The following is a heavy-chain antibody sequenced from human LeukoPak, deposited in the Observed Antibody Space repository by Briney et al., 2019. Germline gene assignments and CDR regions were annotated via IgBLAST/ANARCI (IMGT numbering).Heavy chain of an antibody. CDR1: GFTFSSYA. CDR2: ISGSGGST. D-gene: IGHD3-3*01. Sequence: GGSLRLSCAASGFTFSSYAMSWVRQAPGKGLEWVSAISGSGGSTYYAASVKGRFTITRDNSKNTLYLQMNSLRAEDTAVYYCAKGPYGIFGVDYYYYYMDVWGKGTTVTVSS. V-gene: IGHV3-23*01. CDR3: AKGPYGIFGVDYYYYYMDV. J-gene: IGHJ6*03.